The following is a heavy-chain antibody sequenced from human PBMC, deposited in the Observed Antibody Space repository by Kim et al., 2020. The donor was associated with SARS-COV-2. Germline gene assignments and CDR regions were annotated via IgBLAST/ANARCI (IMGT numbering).Heavy chain of an antibody. Sequence: GGSLRLSCATSGFPFNKAWMSWVRQAPGKGLEWIGRIKGKAEGETREYIDAVRGRVTISRADSRNTVYLHMNSLKTEDTAVYYCSSGLVVPEYHYWGRVIRHTLS. CDR1: GFPFNKAW. CDR2: IKGKAEGETR. CDR3: SSGLVVPEYHY. V-gene: IGHV3-15*01. D-gene: IGHD1-1*01. J-gene: IGHJ4*02.